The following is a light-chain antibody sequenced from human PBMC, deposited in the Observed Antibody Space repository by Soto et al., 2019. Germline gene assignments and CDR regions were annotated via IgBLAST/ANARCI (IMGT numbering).Light chain of an antibody. CDR3: QQYNHWSSIT. V-gene: IGKV3-15*01. CDR1: QSISNN. J-gene: IGKJ5*01. CDR2: GAS. Sequence: IAKTQSPATLSVSLGERATLSCRASQSISNNLAWYQQRPGQAPSLLIYGASTRATGVPARFSGSGSGTDFLLSIRGLQSEDSAVYYCQQYNHWSSITFGQGTRLEIK.